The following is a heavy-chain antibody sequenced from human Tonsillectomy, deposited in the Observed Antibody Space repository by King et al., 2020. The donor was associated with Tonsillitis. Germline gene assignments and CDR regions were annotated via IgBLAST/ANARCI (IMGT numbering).Heavy chain of an antibody. CDR2: ISYDGSNK. D-gene: IGHD3-22*01. CDR3: ARGDDSSGYYWSFDY. J-gene: IGHJ4*01. CDR1: GFTFSSYG. Sequence: VQLVESGGGVVQPGRSLRLSCAASGFTFSSYGMHWVRQAPGKGLEWVAVISYDGSNKYYADSVKGRFTISRDNSKNTLFLRMNSLRAEDTAVYYCARGDDSSGYYWSFDYWGHGTLVTVSS. V-gene: IGHV3-33*05.